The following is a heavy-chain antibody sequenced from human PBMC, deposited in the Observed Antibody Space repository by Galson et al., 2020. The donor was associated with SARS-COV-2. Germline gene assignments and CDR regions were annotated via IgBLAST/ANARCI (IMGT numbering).Heavy chain of an antibody. CDR2: ISAYNGNT. Sequence: ASVKVSCKASGYTFTRYGISWVRQAPGQGLEWMGWISAYNGNTNYAQNFQGRVTMTTDTATSTAYMELRSLRSDDTAVYYCARDVYSSLSVDYAYGFDVWGQGTTVTVSS. D-gene: IGHD6-19*01. J-gene: IGHJ6*02. CDR1: GYTFTRYG. CDR3: ARDVYSSLSVDYAYGFDV. V-gene: IGHV1-18*01.